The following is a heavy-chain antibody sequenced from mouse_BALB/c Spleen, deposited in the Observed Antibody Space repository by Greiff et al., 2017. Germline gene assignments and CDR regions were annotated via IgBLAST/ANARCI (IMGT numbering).Heavy chain of an antibody. J-gene: IGHJ4*01. D-gene: IGHD2-10*02. V-gene: IGHV5-17*02. Sequence: EVQLVESGGGLVQPGGSRKLSCAASGFTFSSFGMHWVRQAPEKGLEWVAYISSGSSTIYYADTVKGRFTISRDNPKNTLFLQMTSLRSEDTAMYYCARSGYGNWAMDYWGQGTSVTVSS. CDR3: ARSGYGNWAMDY. CDR2: ISSGSSTI. CDR1: GFTFSSFG.